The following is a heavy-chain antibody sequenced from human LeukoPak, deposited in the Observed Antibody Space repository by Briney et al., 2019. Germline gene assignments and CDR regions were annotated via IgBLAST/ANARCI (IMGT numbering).Heavy chain of an antibody. J-gene: IGHJ3*01. CDR2: INPNSGDT. Sequence: ASVKVSCKASAYTFTGYYIHWVRQAPGQGLEWMGWINPNSGDTNYAQKFQGRVTMTRDTSISTAYMELSGLTSDDVAVYYCARDLEDCSGGSCYPDAFDVWGQGTMVTVSS. D-gene: IGHD2-15*01. CDR3: ARDLEDCSGGSCYPDAFDV. V-gene: IGHV1-2*02. CDR1: AYTFTGYY.